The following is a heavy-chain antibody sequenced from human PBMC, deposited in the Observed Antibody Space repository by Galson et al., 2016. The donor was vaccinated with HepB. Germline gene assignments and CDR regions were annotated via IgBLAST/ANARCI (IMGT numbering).Heavy chain of an antibody. CDR3: ASAGFCSGVSCYSEGGFDY. CDR1: GYTFSRYA. Sequence: SVKVSCKASGYTFSRYAMHWVRQAPGQRLEWMGWINAGNGNTKYSQKFQGRVTITRDTSASTASMELSSLRSEDTAVYYCASAGFCSGVSCYSEGGFDYWGQGALVTVSS. D-gene: IGHD2-15*01. V-gene: IGHV1-3*01. J-gene: IGHJ4*02. CDR2: INAGNGNT.